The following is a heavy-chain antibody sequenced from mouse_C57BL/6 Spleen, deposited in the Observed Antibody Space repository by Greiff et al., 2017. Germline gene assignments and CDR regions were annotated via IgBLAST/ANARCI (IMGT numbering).Heavy chain of an antibody. J-gene: IGHJ3*01. Sequence: VQLKESGPELVKPGASVKISCKASGYAFSSSWMNWVKQRPGKGLEWIGRIYPGDGDTNYNGKFKGKATLTADKSSSTAYMQLSSLTSEDSAVYFCARSNYSNPLFAYWGQGTLVTVSA. CDR2: IYPGDGDT. CDR3: ARSNYSNPLFAY. V-gene: IGHV1-82*01. CDR1: GYAFSSSW. D-gene: IGHD2-5*01.